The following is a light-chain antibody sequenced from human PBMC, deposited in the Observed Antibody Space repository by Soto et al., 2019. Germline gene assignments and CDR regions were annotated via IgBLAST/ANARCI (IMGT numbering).Light chain of an antibody. V-gene: IGLV1-40*01. Sequence: QSALTQPPSVSGAPGQRVTISCTGSSSNIGTGFDVHWYQQLPGTAPKLLIYGNNNRPSGVPDRFSGSKSGTSASLAITGLQADDEADYYCQSYDSSLSGHVVFGGGTKLTVL. J-gene: IGLJ2*01. CDR2: GNN. CDR3: QSYDSSLSGHVV. CDR1: SSNIGTGFD.